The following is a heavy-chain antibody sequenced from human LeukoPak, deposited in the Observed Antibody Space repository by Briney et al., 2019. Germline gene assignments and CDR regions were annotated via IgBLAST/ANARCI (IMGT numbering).Heavy chain of an antibody. CDR2: IYTSGST. V-gene: IGHV4-4*07. CDR1: GGSISSYY. J-gene: IGHJ4*02. D-gene: IGHD6-13*01. Sequence: SETLSLTCTVTGGSISSYYWSWIRQPAGKGLEWIGRIYTSGSTNYNPSLKSRVTMSVDTSKNQFSLKLSSVTAADTAVYYCAREKAAARRGYYFDYWGQGTLVTVSS. CDR3: AREKAAARRGYYFDY.